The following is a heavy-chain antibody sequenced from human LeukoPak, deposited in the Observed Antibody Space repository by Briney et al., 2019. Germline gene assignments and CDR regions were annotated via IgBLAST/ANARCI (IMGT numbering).Heavy chain of an antibody. D-gene: IGHD5-18*01. CDR1: GYTFTGYY. CDR3: AEAHRRGYTHALYHSDN. V-gene: IGHV1-2*02. J-gene: IGHJ4*02. CDR2: MYPYSGDT. Sequence: GASVKVSCKASGYTFTGYYISRVRQATGQGLEWVGWMYPYSGDTNYAQKFQDRVTMTRGTSSSTAYNELSSLRSDDTSRYYCAEAHRRGYTHALYHSDNWGQGTPVTVSS.